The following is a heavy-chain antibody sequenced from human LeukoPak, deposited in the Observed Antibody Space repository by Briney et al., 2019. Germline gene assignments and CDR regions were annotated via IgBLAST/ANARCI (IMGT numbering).Heavy chain of an antibody. J-gene: IGHJ5*02. D-gene: IGHD3-10*01. CDR3: ARQYGSGRGWFDP. V-gene: IGHV4-61*02. CDR2: IYTSGST. CDR1: GGSISSGSYC. Sequence: SETLSLTCTVSGGSISSGSYCWSWIRQPAGKGLEWIGRIYTSGSTNYNPSLKGRFTISVDTSKNQFSLKLSSVTAADTAVYYCARQYGSGRGWFDPWGQGTLVTVSS.